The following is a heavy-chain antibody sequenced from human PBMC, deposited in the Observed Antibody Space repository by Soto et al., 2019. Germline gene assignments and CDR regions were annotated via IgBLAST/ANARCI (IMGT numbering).Heavy chain of an antibody. CDR2: INPNSGGT. J-gene: IGHJ6*03. CDR3: ARGADYDFWSGPTYLDV. D-gene: IGHD3-3*01. CDR1: GYTFTGYY. Sequence: ASVKVSCKASGYTFTGYYMHWVRQAPGQGLEWMGWINPNSGGTNYAQKFQGWVTMTRDTSISTAYMELSRLRSDDRAVYYCARGADYDFWSGPTYLDVWGKGTTVTVAS. V-gene: IGHV1-2*04.